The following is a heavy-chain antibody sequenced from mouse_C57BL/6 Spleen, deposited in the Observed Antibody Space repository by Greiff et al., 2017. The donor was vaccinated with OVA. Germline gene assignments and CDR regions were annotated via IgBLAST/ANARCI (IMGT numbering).Heavy chain of an antibody. CDR1: GFNLKDYY. V-gene: IGHV14-1*01. CDR3: TTDYYGRYFDV. J-gene: IGHJ1*03. Sequence: VQLQQSGAELVRPGASVKLSCTASGFNLKDYYMHWVKQRPEQGLEWIGRIDPEAGDTEYAPKFPGKATMTADTSSNTAYLQLSSLTSEDAAVYYCTTDYYGRYFDVWGTGTTVTVSS. D-gene: IGHD1-1*01. CDR2: IDPEAGDT.